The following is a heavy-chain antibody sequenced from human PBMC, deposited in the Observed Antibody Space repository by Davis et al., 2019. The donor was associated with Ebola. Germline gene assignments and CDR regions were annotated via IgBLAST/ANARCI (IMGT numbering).Heavy chain of an antibody. CDR1: GFNFSSFG. CDR3: VRGWGQHGMGV. V-gene: IGHV3-30*02. J-gene: IGHJ6*02. CDR2: IRRDSIND. Sequence: GESLKISCTASGFNFSSFGMHWVRQAPGKGLEWVSFIRRDSINDYYGDSVKGRFITSRDNSQNTLYLQMYSLRPEDTAVYYCVRGWGQHGMGVWGQGTTVTVSS. D-gene: IGHD1-26*01.